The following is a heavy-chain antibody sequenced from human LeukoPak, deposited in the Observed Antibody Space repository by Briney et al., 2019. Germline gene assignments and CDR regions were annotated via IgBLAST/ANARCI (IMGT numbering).Heavy chain of an antibody. CDR2: IYYSGST. J-gene: IGHJ4*02. D-gene: IGHD2-15*01. CDR1: GGSISSSNDY. Sequence: PSETLSLTCTVSGGSISSSNDYWGWIRQPPGKGLEWIGSIYYSGSTYYNPSLKSRVTVSVDTSKNQFSLKLSSVTAADTAVYYCARQRGYCSGGSCYGMFDYWGQGTLVTVCS. CDR3: ARQRGYCSGGSCYGMFDY. V-gene: IGHV4-39*01.